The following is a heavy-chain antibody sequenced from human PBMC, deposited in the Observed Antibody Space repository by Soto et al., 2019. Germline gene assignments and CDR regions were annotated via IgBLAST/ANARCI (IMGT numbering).Heavy chain of an antibody. V-gene: IGHV4-34*01. D-gene: IGHD2-15*01. CDR1: GGSFSGYY. CDR2: INHSGST. J-gene: IGHJ4*02. Sequence: QVQLQQWGAGLLKPSETLSLTCAVYGGSFSGYYWSWIRQPPGKGLEWIGEINHSGSTNYNPSLKSRVTISVDTSKNQFSLKLSSVTAADTAVYYCARGVVSDCWGQGTLVTVSS. CDR3: ARGVVSDC.